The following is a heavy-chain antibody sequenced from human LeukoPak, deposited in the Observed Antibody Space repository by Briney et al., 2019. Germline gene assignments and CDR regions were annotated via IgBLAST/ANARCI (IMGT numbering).Heavy chain of an antibody. Sequence: PGGPLRLSCAASGLTFSSHWMHWVRQAPGKGLVWVSRINSDGSTTAYADSVKGRFTISRDNAKNTLYLQMSSLRAEDTAVYYCARGDAYALNYWGQGTLVTVSS. V-gene: IGHV3-74*01. J-gene: IGHJ4*02. CDR2: INSDGSTT. CDR3: ARGDAYALNY. D-gene: IGHD2-2*01. CDR1: GLTFSSHW.